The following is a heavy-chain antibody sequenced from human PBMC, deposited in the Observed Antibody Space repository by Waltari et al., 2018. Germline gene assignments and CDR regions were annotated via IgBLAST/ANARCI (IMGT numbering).Heavy chain of an antibody. CDR2: IKTDGSTA. CDR3: ARGGSGGTYGLFDY. J-gene: IGHJ4*02. D-gene: IGHD2-15*01. Sequence: SGFTFGSYWMHWVRQVPGKGLIWVSRIKTDGSTADYVDSVKGRFTISRDNADNTMYLQMNSLRAEDTAVYYCARGGSGGTYGLFDYWGQGTLVTVSS. V-gene: IGHV3-74*01. CDR1: GFTFGSYW.